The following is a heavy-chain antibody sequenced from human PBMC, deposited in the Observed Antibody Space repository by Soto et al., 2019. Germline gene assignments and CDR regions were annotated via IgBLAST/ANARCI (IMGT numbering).Heavy chain of an antibody. Sequence: QVQLVQSGAEVKKPGSSVKVSCKASGGTFSSYSINWEGQAPGQGLEWMGELIPIFGTAIYAQKFQGRVTITADESTSTAYMELNSLRSEDTAVYYCARDGRRHSGGIDYWGQGTLVTVSS. CDR3: ARDGRRHSGGIDY. CDR1: GGTFSSYS. J-gene: IGHJ4*01. V-gene: IGHV1-69*01. D-gene: IGHD2-15*01. CDR2: LIPIFGTA.